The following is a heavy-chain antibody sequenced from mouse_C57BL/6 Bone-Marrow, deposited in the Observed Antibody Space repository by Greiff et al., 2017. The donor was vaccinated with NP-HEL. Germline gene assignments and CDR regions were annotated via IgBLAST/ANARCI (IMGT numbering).Heavy chain of an antibody. V-gene: IGHV1-55*01. D-gene: IGHD2-1*01. CDR2: IYPGSGSN. Sequence: VKLQQSGAELVKPGASVQMSCKASGYTFTSYWITWVKQRPGQGLEWLGDIYPGSGSNNYNEKFKSKATLTVDTSSSTAYMQLSSLTSEDSAVYYCATVYGNYGYYYAMDYWGQGTSVTVSS. J-gene: IGHJ4*01. CDR3: ATVYGNYGYYYAMDY. CDR1: GYTFTSYW.